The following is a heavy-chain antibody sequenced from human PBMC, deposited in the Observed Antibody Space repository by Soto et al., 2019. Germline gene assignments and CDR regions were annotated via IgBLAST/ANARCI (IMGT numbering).Heavy chain of an antibody. CDR2: IYYSGST. V-gene: IGHV4-59*01. J-gene: IGHJ6*02. D-gene: IGHD3-9*01. CDR1: GGSISSYY. Sequence: SETLSLTCTVSGGSISSYYWSWIRQPPGKGLEWIGYIYYSGSTNYNPSLKSRVTISVDTSKNQFSLKLSPVTAADTAVYYCARGPYYDILTGYYRDYYYGMDVWGQGTTVTVSS. CDR3: ARGPYYDILTGYYRDYYYGMDV.